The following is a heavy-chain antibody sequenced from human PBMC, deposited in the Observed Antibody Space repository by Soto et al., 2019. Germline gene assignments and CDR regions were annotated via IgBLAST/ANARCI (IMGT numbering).Heavy chain of an antibody. CDR1: GFTFSSYG. D-gene: IGHD6-19*01. V-gene: IGHV3-30*18. CDR2: ISYDGSNK. J-gene: IGHJ4*02. CDR3: AKQTGSSSGWYFDY. Sequence: GGSLRLSCAASGFTFSSYGMHWVRQAPGKGLEWVAVISYDGSNKYYADSVKGRFTISRDNSKNTLYLQMNSLRAEDTAVYYCAKQTGSSSGWYFDYWGQGALVTVSS.